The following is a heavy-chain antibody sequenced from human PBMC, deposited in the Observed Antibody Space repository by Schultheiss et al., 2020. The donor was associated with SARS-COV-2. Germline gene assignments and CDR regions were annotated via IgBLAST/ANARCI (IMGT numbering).Heavy chain of an antibody. Sequence: ASVKVSCKASGYTFTSYAMHWVRQAPGQRLEWMGWINPNSGGTNYAQKFQGRVTMTRDTSTSTVYMELSSLRSEDTAVYYCARDRVVVAATLFRYYYYGMDVWGQGTTVTVSS. CDR2: INPNSGGT. J-gene: IGHJ6*02. CDR3: ARDRVVVAATLFRYYYYGMDV. V-gene: IGHV1-2*02. D-gene: IGHD2-15*01. CDR1: GYTFTSYA.